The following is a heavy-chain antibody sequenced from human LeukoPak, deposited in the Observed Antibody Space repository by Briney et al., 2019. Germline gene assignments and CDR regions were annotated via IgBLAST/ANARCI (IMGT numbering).Heavy chain of an antibody. CDR3: ARDGYSGSYYDY. V-gene: IGHV4-59*01. J-gene: IGHJ4*02. D-gene: IGHD1-26*01. CDR1: GGSISSYS. Sequence: PSETLSLTCTVSGGSISSYSRSWIRQPPGKGLEWIGYIYYSGSTNYNPSLKSRVTISVDTSKNQFSLKLSSVTAADTAVYYCARDGYSGSYYDYWGQGTLVTVSS. CDR2: IYYSGST.